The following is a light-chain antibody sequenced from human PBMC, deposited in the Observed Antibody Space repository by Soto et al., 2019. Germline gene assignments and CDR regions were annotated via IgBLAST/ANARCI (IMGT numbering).Light chain of an antibody. J-gene: IGKJ2*01. CDR1: QSVSNN. CDR3: QQYNRWPPFT. Sequence: IVMTQSPATLSLSPGERATLSCRASQSVSNNLAWYQQKRGLPPRLLIYGASTRATGIPVRFSGSGSGTDFTLTISSLQSEDVAVYYCQQYNRWPPFTFGQGTQLVIK. V-gene: IGKV3-15*01. CDR2: GAS.